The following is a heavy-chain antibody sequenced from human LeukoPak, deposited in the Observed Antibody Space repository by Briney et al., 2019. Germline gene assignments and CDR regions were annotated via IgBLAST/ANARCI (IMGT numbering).Heavy chain of an antibody. CDR2: IYTSGST. CDR1: GGSISSYY. V-gene: IGHV4-4*07. CDR3: ARSDVTVTKGYYYYYMDV. J-gene: IGHJ6*03. D-gene: IGHD4-17*01. Sequence: SETLSLTCTVSGGSISSYYWSWIRQPAGKGLEWIGRIYTSGSTNHNPSLKSRVTMSVDTSKNQFSLKLSSVTAADTAVYYCARSDVTVTKGYYYYYMDVWGKGTTVTVSS.